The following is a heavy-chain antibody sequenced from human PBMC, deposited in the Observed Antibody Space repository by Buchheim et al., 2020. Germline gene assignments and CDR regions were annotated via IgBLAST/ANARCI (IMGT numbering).Heavy chain of an antibody. D-gene: IGHD4-17*01. Sequence: QVQLVESGGGVVQPGRSLRLSCAASGFTFSDYYMSWIRQAPGKGLEWVSYISTGRSYTNYADSVKGRFTISSDNAKNSLYLQMNSLRAEDTAVYYCVTVTYHYFDYWGQGTL. CDR3: VTVTYHYFDY. J-gene: IGHJ4*02. CDR1: GFTFSDYY. CDR2: ISTGRSYT. V-gene: IGHV3-11*06.